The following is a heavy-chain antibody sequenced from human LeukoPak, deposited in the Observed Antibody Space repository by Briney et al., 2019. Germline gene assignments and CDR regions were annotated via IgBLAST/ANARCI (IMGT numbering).Heavy chain of an antibody. Sequence: VSVKVSCKTSGYTFITYHIHWVRQAPGQGLEWMGMIKSNVGTTHYAQKFQGRLTVTSDTSTSTVYMELSSLTSEDTAVYYCTRESDSTFYFDFWGQGTLVTVSS. V-gene: IGHV1-46*01. CDR3: TRESDSTFYFDF. J-gene: IGHJ4*02. CDR2: IKSNVGTT. CDR1: GYTFITYH. D-gene: IGHD2-2*01.